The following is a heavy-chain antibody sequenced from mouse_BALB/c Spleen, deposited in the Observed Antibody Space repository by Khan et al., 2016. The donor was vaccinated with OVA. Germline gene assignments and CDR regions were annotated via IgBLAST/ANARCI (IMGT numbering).Heavy chain of an antibody. D-gene: IGHD2-3*01. CDR2: ISYSGST. CDR1: GYSITSDYA. CDR3: ARDGSRYNYAMDY. Sequence: EVQLQESGPGLVKPSQYLSLTCTVTGYSITSDYAWNWIRQFPGNTLEWMGYISYSGSTNSNPSLKSRISINRYTSKNQFILQLNSVTTEDTATYYCARDGSRYNYAMDYWGQGTSVTVSS. V-gene: IGHV3-2*02. J-gene: IGHJ4*01.